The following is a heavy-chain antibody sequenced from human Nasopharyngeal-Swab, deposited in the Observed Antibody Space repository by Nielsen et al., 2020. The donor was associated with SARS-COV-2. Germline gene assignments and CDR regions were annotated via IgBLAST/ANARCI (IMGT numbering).Heavy chain of an antibody. CDR3: AKGEVEYYYYGMDV. CDR2: ISGDGDST. J-gene: IGHJ6*02. Sequence: GGSLRLSCEASGFTFDDYAMYWVRQVPGNGLEWVSLISGDGDSTYYADSVKGRFTISRDNSKSSLYLQMNSLRTEDTALYYCAKGEVEYYYYGMDVWGQGTTVTVSS. CDR1: GFTFDDYA. V-gene: IGHV3-43*02.